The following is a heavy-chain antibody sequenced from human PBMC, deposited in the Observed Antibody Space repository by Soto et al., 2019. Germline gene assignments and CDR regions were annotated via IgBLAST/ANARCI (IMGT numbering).Heavy chain of an antibody. V-gene: IGHV3-53*02. J-gene: IGHJ4*02. CDR1: GFTVSSNY. Sequence: EVQLVETGGGLIQPGGSLRLSCAASGFTVSSNYMSWVRQAPGKGLEWVSVIYSGGSAYYADSVKGRFTSSRDNSKNTLYLQMNSLRAEDTAVYYCARGHYDFWSGQGENWGQGTLVTVSS. CDR3: ARGHYDFWSGQGEN. D-gene: IGHD3-3*01. CDR2: IYSGGSA.